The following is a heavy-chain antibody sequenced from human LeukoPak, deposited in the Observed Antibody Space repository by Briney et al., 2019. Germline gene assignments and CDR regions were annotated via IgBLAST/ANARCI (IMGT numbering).Heavy chain of an antibody. Sequence: GXSVXXSCKASGYTFTSYXINWVRXAXXQGLXWMXWMNPNSGNTGYAQKFQGRVTMTRNTSISTAYMELSSLRSEDTAVYYCAREPHAPSHKVFDSWGQGTLVTVSS. V-gene: IGHV1-8*01. J-gene: IGHJ5*01. D-gene: IGHD1-14*01. CDR3: AREPHAPSHKVFDS. CDR1: GYTFTSYX. CDR2: MNPNSGNT.